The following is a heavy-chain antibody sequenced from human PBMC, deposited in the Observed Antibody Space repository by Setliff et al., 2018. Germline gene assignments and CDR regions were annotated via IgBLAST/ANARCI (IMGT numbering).Heavy chain of an antibody. V-gene: IGHV4-4*07. CDR2: IYTSGST. Sequence: SETLSLTCTVSGGSISSYYWSWIRQHAGKGLEWIGHIYTSGSTNYNPSLKSRVTMSVDTSKNQFSLKLSSVTAADTAVYYCARDRRGYSYGSLGYYYYYMDVWVKGTTVTVSS. D-gene: IGHD5-18*01. J-gene: IGHJ6*03. CDR1: GGSISSYY. CDR3: ARDRRGYSYGSLGYYYYYMDV.